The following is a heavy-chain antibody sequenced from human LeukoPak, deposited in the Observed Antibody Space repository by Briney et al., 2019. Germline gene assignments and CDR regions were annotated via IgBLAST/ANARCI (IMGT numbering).Heavy chain of an antibody. D-gene: IGHD3-10*01. J-gene: IGHJ4*02. V-gene: IGHV1-18*04. CDR3: ARDSIMVRGATDY. Sequence: ASVKVSCKASGYTFTGYYMHWVRQAPGQGLEWMGWISGYNGNTNYAQRLQGRVTMTTDTSTSTAFMELRSLKSDDTAVYYCARDSIMVRGATDYWGQGTLVTVSS. CDR2: ISGYNGNT. CDR1: GYTFTGYY.